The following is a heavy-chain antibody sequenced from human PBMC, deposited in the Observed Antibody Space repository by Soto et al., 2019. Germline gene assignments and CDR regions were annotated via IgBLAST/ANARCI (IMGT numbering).Heavy chain of an antibody. V-gene: IGHV3-11*06. J-gene: IGHJ6*02. CDR3: ARDRGVSGPRAVDYYYYGMDV. D-gene: IGHD3-10*01. Sequence: RLSCAASGFTFSDYYMSWIRQAPGKGLEWVSYISSSSSYTNYADSVKGRFTISRDNAKNSLYLQMNSLRAEDTAVYYCARDRGVSGPRAVDYYYYGMDVWGQGTTVTVSS. CDR1: GFTFSDYY. CDR2: ISSSSSYT.